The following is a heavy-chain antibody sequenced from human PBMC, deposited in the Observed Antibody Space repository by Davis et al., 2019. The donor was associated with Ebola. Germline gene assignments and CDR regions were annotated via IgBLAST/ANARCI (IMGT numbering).Heavy chain of an antibody. CDR2: ISAYNGNT. J-gene: IGHJ4*02. V-gene: IGHV1-18*01. D-gene: IGHD6-19*01. Sequence: ASVKVSCKASGYTFTSYGISWVRQAPGQGLEWMGWISAYNGNTNYAQKLQGRVTMTTDTSTSTAYMELRSLRSGDTAVYYCATGFRGVWGIAVAGTLGAFDYWGQGTLVTVSS. CDR3: ATGFRGVWGIAVAGTLGAFDY. CDR1: GYTFTSYG.